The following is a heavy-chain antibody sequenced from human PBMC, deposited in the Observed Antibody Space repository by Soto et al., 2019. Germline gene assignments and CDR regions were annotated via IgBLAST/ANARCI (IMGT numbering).Heavy chain of an antibody. CDR2: ISQSGNT. CDR3: ARASHVSGSSQTRPDF. CDR1: IGSFIRDY. V-gene: IGHV4-34*01. D-gene: IGHD6-6*01. Sequence: SETLSLTCSIYIGSFIRDYWSYIRQPPGKGLEWIGEISQSGNTNYSPSLKSRVSISIDTSKKQFSLNLASVSAADTAVYYCARASHVSGSSQTRPDFWGQGNLVNVS. J-gene: IGHJ4*02.